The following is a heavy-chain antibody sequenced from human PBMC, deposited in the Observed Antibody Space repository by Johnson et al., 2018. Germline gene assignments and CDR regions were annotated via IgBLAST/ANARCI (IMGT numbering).Heavy chain of an antibody. D-gene: IGHD2-15*01. Sequence: QERLVESGGGVVQPGRSLRLSCAASGFTFSSYAMHWVRQAPGKGLEWVAVISSDGSNKYYADSVKGRFTISRDNSKNTLSLQMNSLRAEDTAVYYCARPHRGYCSGGSCYYYYYYYMDVWGKGTTVTVSS. CDR1: GFTFSSYA. CDR3: ARPHRGYCSGGSCYYYYYYYMDV. J-gene: IGHJ6*03. V-gene: IGHV3-30-3*01. CDR2: ISSDGSNK.